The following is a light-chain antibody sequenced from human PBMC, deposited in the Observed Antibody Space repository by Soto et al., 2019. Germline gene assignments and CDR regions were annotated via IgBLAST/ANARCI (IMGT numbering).Light chain of an antibody. J-gene: IGKJ1*01. CDR1: QSVSSSY. CDR3: QQYGGSSWT. CDR2: GAS. Sequence: EILMTQSPGTLSVSPGERATLSFRASQSVSSSYLAWYHQKPGQAPRLLIFGASSRATGIPDRFSGSGSGTDFTLTISRLEPEDFAVYYCQQYGGSSWTFGQGTKVDIK. V-gene: IGKV3-20*01.